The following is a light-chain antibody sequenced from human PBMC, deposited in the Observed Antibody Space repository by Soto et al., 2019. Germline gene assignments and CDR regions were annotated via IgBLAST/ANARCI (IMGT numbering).Light chain of an antibody. Sequence: QSVLTQPPSASGTPGQRVTISCSGSSSNIGGNTVNWYQQLPGTAPKLLIYGNDQRPSGVPDRFSGSKSGTSASLAISGLQSEDEADYSLNAFVFGTGTKVTVL. J-gene: IGLJ1*01. V-gene: IGLV1-44*01. CDR1: SSNIGGNT. CDR2: GND. CDR3: NAFV.